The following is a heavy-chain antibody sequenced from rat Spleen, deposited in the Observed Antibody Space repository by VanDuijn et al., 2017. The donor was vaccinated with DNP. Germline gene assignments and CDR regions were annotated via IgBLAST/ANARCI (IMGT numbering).Heavy chain of an antibody. CDR2: ISTGGGST. Sequence: EVQLVESGGGLVQPGRSLKLSCAASGFTFSNYYMAWVRQAPTKGLEWVAYISTGGGSTYYRDSVKGRFTNSRDNAKSTLYLQMYSLRSEDTATYYCTTYDGKVDYWGQGVMVTVSS. CDR1: GFTFSNYY. D-gene: IGHD1-7*01. J-gene: IGHJ2*01. V-gene: IGHV5-27*01. CDR3: TTYDGKVDY.